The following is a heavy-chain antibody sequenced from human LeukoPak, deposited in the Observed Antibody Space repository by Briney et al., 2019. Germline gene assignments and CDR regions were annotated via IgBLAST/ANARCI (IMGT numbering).Heavy chain of an antibody. CDR2: IGGSGGST. Sequence: GGSLRLSCAASGFTFSSYAMSWVRQAPGKGLEWVSAIGGSGGSTYYADSVKGRFTISRDNSKNTLYLQMNSLRAEDTAVYYCAKANLRDIFISPGEYYFDYWGQGTLVTVSS. V-gene: IGHV3-23*01. CDR3: AKANLRDIFISPGEYYFDY. CDR1: GFTFSSYA. J-gene: IGHJ4*02. D-gene: IGHD3-10*01.